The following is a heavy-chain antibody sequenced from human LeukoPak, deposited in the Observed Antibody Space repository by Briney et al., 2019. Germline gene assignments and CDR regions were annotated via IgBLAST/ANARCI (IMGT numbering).Heavy chain of an antibody. CDR3: ARDGGYSRGWTYGAGDY. Sequence: GGSLRLSGAASGFTFSNYVMHGVRKPPGKGLECVPVISNDRSEKYYADSVKGRFTISRDNSRNTLYLQLSGLRAEDTALYYCARDGGYSRGWTYGAGDYWGQGTLVTVSS. CDR2: ISNDRSEK. J-gene: IGHJ4*02. D-gene: IGHD6-19*01. CDR1: GFTFSNYV. V-gene: IGHV3-30*04.